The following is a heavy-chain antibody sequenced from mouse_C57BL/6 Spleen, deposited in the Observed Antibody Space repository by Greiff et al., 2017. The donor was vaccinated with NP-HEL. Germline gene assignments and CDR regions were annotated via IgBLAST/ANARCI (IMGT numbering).Heavy chain of an antibody. CDR3: ARSDGNYYAMDY. V-gene: IGHV1-69*01. D-gene: IGHD2-1*01. Sequence: QVQLQQSGAELVMPGASVKLSCKASGYTFTSYWMHWVKQRPGQGLEWIGEIDPSDSYTNYNQKFKGKSTLTVDKSSSTAYMQLSSLTSEDSAVYYCARSDGNYYAMDYWGQGTSVTVSS. CDR1: GYTFTSYW. J-gene: IGHJ4*01. CDR2: IDPSDSYT.